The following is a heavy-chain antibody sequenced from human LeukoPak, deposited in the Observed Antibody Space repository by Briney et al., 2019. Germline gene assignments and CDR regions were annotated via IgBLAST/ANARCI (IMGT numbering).Heavy chain of an antibody. V-gene: IGHV3-53*01. CDR2: IDSGGST. D-gene: IGHD4-17*01. J-gene: IGHJ6*03. Sequence: GGSLRLSCAASGFTVSSNYMSWVRQAPGKGLEWVSVIDSGGSTYYADSVKGRFTISRDNSKNKLYLQKNSLRAEDTAVYYCARAAASSYGDYYYYYMDVWGKGTTVTVSS. CDR1: GFTVSSNY. CDR3: ARAAASSYGDYYYYYMDV.